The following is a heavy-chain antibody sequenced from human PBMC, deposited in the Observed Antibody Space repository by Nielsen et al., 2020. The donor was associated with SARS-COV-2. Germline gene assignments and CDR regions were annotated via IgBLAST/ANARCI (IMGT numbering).Heavy chain of an antibody. Sequence: GGSLRLSCAASGFTVSSNYMSWVRQAPGKGLEWVSVIYSGGSTYYADSVKGRFTISRDNSKNTLYLQMNSLRAEDTAVYYCARYSGYDGDNYYYYGMDVWGQGTTVTVSS. J-gene: IGHJ6*02. CDR1: GFTVSSNY. V-gene: IGHV3-66*01. CDR2: IYSGGST. CDR3: ARYSGYDGDNYYYYGMDV. D-gene: IGHD5-12*01.